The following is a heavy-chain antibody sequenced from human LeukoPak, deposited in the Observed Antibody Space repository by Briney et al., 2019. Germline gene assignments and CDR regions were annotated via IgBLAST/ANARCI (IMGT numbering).Heavy chain of an antibody. J-gene: IGHJ4*02. Sequence: GASVKVSCKASGYTLTSYYLHWVRQAPGQGLEWMAIINPSGGSTSHAQKFQGRVTMTRDTSTSTVYMELSSLRSEDTAVYYCARMDTAMGFDYWGQGTLVTVSS. CDR3: ARMDTAMGFDY. CDR2: INPSGGST. D-gene: IGHD5-18*01. CDR1: GYTLTSYY. V-gene: IGHV1-46*01.